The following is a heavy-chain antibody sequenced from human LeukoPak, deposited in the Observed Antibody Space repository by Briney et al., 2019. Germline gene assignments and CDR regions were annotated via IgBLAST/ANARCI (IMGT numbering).Heavy chain of an antibody. D-gene: IGHD2-21*01. Sequence: SGTLSLTCSVSGGSIISSNWWGWIRQPPGKGLEWIGEIFQSGETDYNPSLRSRVIISINKSKNQFSLQLNSVTAADTAIYYCARHFRLVVENWFDPRGQGTLVTVSS. CDR1: GGSIISSNW. V-gene: IGHV4-4*02. CDR3: ARHFRLVVENWFDP. J-gene: IGHJ5*02. CDR2: IFQSGET.